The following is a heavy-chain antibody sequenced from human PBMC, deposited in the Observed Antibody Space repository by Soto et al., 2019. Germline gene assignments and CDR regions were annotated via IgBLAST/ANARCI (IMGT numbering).Heavy chain of an antibody. Sequence: QLQLQESGPGLVKPSETLSLTCTVSGGSISSSTYYWGWIRQPPGKGLEWIGSIYYSGSTYYNPSLKSRVTISVDTSKNQFSLKLSSVTAADTAVYYCARVHSSGWDRDYWGQGTLVTVSS. CDR1: GGSISSSTYY. J-gene: IGHJ4*02. CDR2: IYYSGST. V-gene: IGHV4-39*01. D-gene: IGHD6-19*01. CDR3: ARVHSSGWDRDY.